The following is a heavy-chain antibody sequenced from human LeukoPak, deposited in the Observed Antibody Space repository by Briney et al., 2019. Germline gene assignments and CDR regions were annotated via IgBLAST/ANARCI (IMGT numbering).Heavy chain of an antibody. CDR3: ARIGPHTAFDI. Sequence: GESLKISCKGFGYSFTNYWIAWVRQMPGKGLEWMGIIYPDDSDTRYSPSFQGQVTISADKSISTAYLQWSSLKASDTAMYYCARIGPHTAFDIWGQGTMVTVSS. D-gene: IGHD2-2*02. J-gene: IGHJ3*02. CDR1: GYSFTNYW. CDR2: IYPDDSDT. V-gene: IGHV5-51*01.